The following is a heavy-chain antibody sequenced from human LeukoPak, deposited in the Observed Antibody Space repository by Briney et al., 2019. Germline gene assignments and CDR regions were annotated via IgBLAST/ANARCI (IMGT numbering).Heavy chain of an antibody. D-gene: IGHD4-23*01. V-gene: IGHV1-24*01. CDR1: GNTLSQLS. Sequence: ASVKVSCKVSGNTLSQLSIHWVRQAPGKGLEWMGGFDAEEGETVYEEKLQGRVTLTEDTATDTAFMELSSLRSDDTAVYYCATGQRWPHLYFDFWGQGTLLTVSS. CDR2: FDAEEGET. CDR3: ATGQRWPHLYFDF. J-gene: IGHJ4*02.